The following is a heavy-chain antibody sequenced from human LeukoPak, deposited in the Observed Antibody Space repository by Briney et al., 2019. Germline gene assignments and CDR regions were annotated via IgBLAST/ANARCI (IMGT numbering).Heavy chain of an antibody. CDR1: GITFSKYW. CDR2: MKHDGNEK. D-gene: IGHD5-12*01. CDR3: ARDLGHSGYDLYDY. J-gene: IGHJ4*02. Sequence: PGGSLRLSCVDSGITFSKYWMNWVRQAPGKGLEWVAKMKHDGNEKHYVDSVEGRFTISRDNAKSSLYLQMNNLRAEDTAVYYCARDLGHSGYDLYDYWGQGTLVTVSS. V-gene: IGHV3-7*01.